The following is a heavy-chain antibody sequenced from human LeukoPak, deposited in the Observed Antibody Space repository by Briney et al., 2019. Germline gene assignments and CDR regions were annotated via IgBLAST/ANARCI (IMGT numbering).Heavy chain of an antibody. CDR1: GYTFTSYG. V-gene: IGHV1-18*01. Sequence: ASVKVSCKASGYTFTSYGISWVRQAPGQGLEWMGWISAYNGNTNYAQKLQGRVTMTRGTSTSTVYMELSSLRSEDTAVYYCARSMRVIYGSGSYLSDYYYGMDVWGQGTTVTVSS. CDR2: ISAYNGNT. D-gene: IGHD3-10*01. J-gene: IGHJ6*02. CDR3: ARSMRVIYGSGSYLSDYYYGMDV.